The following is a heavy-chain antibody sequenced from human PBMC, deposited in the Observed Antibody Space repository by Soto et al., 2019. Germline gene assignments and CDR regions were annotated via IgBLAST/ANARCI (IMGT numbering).Heavy chain of an antibody. V-gene: IGHV5-10-1*01. CDR3: ASSTAFGEAYYYYYGMDA. Sequence: RGESLKISCKGSGYSFTSYWISWVRQMPGKGLEWMGRIDPSDSYTNYSPSFQGHVTISADKSISTAYLQWSSLKASDTAMYYCASSTAFGEAYYYYYGMDAWGQGTTVTVSS. CDR2: IDPSDSYT. J-gene: IGHJ6*02. D-gene: IGHD3-10*01. CDR1: GYSFTSYW.